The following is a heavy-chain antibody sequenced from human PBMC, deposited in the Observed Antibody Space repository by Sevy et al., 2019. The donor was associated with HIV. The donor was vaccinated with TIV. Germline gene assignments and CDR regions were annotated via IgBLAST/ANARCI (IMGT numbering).Heavy chain of an antibody. CDR1: GFTFSSYA. J-gene: IGHJ4*02. CDR3: AKDGSCSGGSCRYWDSFDY. D-gene: IGHD2-15*01. CDR2: ISGSGGST. Sequence: GGSLRLSCAASGFTFSSYAMSWVRQAPGKGLEWVSAISGSGGSTYYADSGKGRFTISRDNSKNTLYLQMNSLRAEDTAVYYCAKDGSCSGGSCRYWDSFDYWGQGTLVTVSS. V-gene: IGHV3-23*01.